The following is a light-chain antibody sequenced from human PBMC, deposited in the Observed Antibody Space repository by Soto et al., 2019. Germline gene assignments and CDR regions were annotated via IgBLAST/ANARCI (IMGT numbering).Light chain of an antibody. V-gene: IGKV1-39*01. Sequence: DIQMTQSPSSLSASVGDRVTITCRASQNIRNYLSWYQQKPGKAPKLLINVASTLQSGVPSRFSGGGSGTDFTLTISSLQPEDFAIYYCQQSSSTPQTFGGGTRVEIK. CDR2: VAS. J-gene: IGKJ4*01. CDR3: QQSSSTPQT. CDR1: QNIRNY.